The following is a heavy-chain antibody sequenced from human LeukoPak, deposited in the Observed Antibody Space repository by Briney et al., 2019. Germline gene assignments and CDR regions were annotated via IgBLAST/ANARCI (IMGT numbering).Heavy chain of an antibody. CDR3: ARATGYYYDSSGDDY. Sequence: GGSLRLSCAASGFTSSSYEMNWVRQAPGKGLEWISYISSSGSTIYYADSVKGRFTISRDNAKNSLYLQMNSLRAEDTAVYYCARATGYYYDSSGDDYWGQGTLVTVSS. D-gene: IGHD3-22*01. CDR1: GFTSSSYE. J-gene: IGHJ4*02. V-gene: IGHV3-48*03. CDR2: ISSSGSTI.